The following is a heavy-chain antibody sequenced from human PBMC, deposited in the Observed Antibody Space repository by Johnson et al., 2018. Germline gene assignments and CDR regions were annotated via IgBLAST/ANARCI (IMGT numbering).Heavy chain of an antibody. J-gene: IGHJ6*03. Sequence: VQLLETGAEVKKPGASVKVSCKASGYTFTSYDINWVRQATGQGLEWMGWMNPNSGNTGYARKFQGRVTMTRNTSISTAYMELSSLRSEDTAGYYCAKDVIAGAYYYYYMDVWGKGTTVTVSS. D-gene: IGHD6-13*01. CDR2: MNPNSGNT. V-gene: IGHV1-8*01. CDR3: AKDVIAGAYYYYYMDV. CDR1: GYTFTSYD.